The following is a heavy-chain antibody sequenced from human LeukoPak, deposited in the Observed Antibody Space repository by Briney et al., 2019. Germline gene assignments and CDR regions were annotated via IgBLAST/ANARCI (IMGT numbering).Heavy chain of an antibody. Sequence: GGSLRLSCAASRFTLSNYWMSWVRQAPGKGLEWVANIKQDNSETYYVDSVKGRFTISRDNAKNSLSLQMNSLRAEDTAVYYCARQRGRGCLDYWGQGTLVTVSS. CDR2: IKQDNSET. V-gene: IGHV3-7*01. CDR1: RFTLSNYW. CDR3: ARQRGRGCLDY. J-gene: IGHJ4*02. D-gene: IGHD6-19*01.